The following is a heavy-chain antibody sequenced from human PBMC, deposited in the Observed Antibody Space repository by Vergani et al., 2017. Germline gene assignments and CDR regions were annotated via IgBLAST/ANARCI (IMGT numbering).Heavy chain of an antibody. CDR1: GFTFSSYS. Sequence: EVQLVESGGGLVKPGGSLRLSCAVSGFTFSSYSMNWVRQAPGKGLEWVSSISSSSSYIYYADSVKGRFTISRDNAKNSLYLQMNSLRAEDTAVYYCARPQVVGANNWFDPWGQGTLVTVSS. J-gene: IGHJ5*02. V-gene: IGHV3-21*01. CDR3: ARPQVVGANNWFDP. CDR2: ISSSSSYI. D-gene: IGHD2-15*01.